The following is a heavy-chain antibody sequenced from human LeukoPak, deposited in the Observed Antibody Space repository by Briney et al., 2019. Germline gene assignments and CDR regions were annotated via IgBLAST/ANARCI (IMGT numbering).Heavy chain of an antibody. V-gene: IGHV3-7*01. J-gene: IGHJ4*02. D-gene: IGHD3-16*01. Sequence: GGSLRLSCTTSGFNFGGYVLTWVRQAPGKGLEWVANIKHNGDELNYVDSVEDRFTISRDNAKNSLYLHMTSLRAEDTAVYYCARELRTFDSWGQGTLVTVSS. CDR1: GFNFGGYV. CDR2: IKHNGDEL. CDR3: ARELRTFDS.